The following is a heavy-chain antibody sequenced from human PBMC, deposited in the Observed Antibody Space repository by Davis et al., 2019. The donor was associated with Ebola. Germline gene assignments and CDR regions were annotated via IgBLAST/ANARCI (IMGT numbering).Heavy chain of an antibody. J-gene: IGHJ4*02. Sequence: GGSLRLSCAASGFTFSSYSMNWVRQAPGKGLVWVSYISSSSSTIYYADSVKGRFTISRDNAKNSLYLQMNSLRAEDTAVYYCARALSRSGYDSPPHYWGQGTLVTVSS. CDR3: ARALSRSGYDSPPHY. V-gene: IGHV3-48*04. D-gene: IGHD5-12*01. CDR1: GFTFSSYS. CDR2: ISSSSSTI.